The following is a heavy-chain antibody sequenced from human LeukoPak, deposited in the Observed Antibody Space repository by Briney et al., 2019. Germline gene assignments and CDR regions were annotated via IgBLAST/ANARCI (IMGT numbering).Heavy chain of an antibody. CDR2: IYHSGST. J-gene: IGHJ4*02. CDR3: ARHAGYPDYGGTAIDY. D-gene: IGHD4-23*01. CDR1: GYSISSGYY. V-gene: IGHV4-38-2*02. Sequence: ASETLSLTRTVSGYSISSGYYWGWIRQPPGKGLEWIGSIYHSGSTYYNPSLKSRVTISVDTSKNQFSLKLSSVTAADTAVYYCARHAGYPDYGGTAIDYWGQGTLVTVSS.